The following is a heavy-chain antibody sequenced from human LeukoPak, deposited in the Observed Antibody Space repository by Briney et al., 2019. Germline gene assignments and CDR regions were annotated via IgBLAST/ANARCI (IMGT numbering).Heavy chain of an antibody. D-gene: IGHD6-13*01. CDR3: ARAGIAAAGNRWFDP. Sequence: SETLSLTCTVSGVSISGNYWSWIRQPPGKGLEWIGYIFYTGSTNYNPSLQSRVTILLGTSKNQFSLKLSSVTAADTAVYYCARAGIAAAGNRWFDPWGQGTLVIVSS. V-gene: IGHV4-59*01. CDR2: IFYTGST. J-gene: IGHJ5*02. CDR1: GVSISGNY.